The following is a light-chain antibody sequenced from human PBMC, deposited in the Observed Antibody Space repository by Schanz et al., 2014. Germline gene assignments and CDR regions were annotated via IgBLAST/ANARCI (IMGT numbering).Light chain of an antibody. CDR3: QQYGSSLWT. Sequence: EIVLTQSPATLSLSPGERATLSCGASQSISDQLAWYQQKPGHAPRLLIHDASYRATGIPARFSGSGSGTEFTLTISSLQSEDFAVYFCQQYGSSLWTFGQGTKVEIK. CDR2: DAS. CDR1: QSISDQ. J-gene: IGKJ1*01. V-gene: IGKV3-11*01.